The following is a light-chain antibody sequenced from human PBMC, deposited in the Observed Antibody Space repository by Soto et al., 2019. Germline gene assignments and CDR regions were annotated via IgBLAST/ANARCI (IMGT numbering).Light chain of an antibody. CDR3: QQFGSSIPHT. CDR2: VAS. J-gene: IGKJ2*01. Sequence: EIVMTQSPGTLSLSPGERATISCRASQVIGSRYLAWYHQKSGQAPRILIYVASSRATGIPDRFSGSGSGTDFTITSSSMVPEDFVVYYCQQFGSSIPHTFGQGTKLEIK. CDR1: QVIGSRY. V-gene: IGKV3-20*01.